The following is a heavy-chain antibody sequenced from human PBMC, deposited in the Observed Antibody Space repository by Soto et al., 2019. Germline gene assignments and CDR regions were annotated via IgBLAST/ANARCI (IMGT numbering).Heavy chain of an antibody. CDR1: GYTFTSYD. J-gene: IGHJ4*02. CDR2: MNPNSGNT. D-gene: IGHD1-20*01. Sequence: ASVKVSCKASGYTFTSYDINWVRQATGQGLEWMGWMNPNSGNTGYAQKFQGRVTMTRNTSISTAYMELSSLRSEDTAVYYCARGHNWNDPYYFDPWGQGTLVTVSS. V-gene: IGHV1-8*01. CDR3: ARGHNWNDPYYFDP.